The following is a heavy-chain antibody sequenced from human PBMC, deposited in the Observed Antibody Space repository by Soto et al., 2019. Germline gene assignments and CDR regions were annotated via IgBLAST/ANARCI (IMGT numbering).Heavy chain of an antibody. D-gene: IGHD3-3*01. CDR3: ASRSFWSGYNYYYGMDV. V-gene: IGHV3-21*01. J-gene: IGHJ6*02. Sequence: GGSLRLSCAASGFTFSGYSMNWVRQAPGKGLEWVSSISSSSSYIYYADSVKGRFTISRDNAKNSLYLQMNSLRAEDTAVYYCASRSFWSGYNYYYGMDVWGQGTTVTVSS. CDR1: GFTFSGYS. CDR2: ISSSSSYI.